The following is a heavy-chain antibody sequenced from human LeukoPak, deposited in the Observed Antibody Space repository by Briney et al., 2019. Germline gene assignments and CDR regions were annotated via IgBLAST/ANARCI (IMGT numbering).Heavy chain of an antibody. D-gene: IGHD3-10*01. Sequence: SETLSLTCTVSGGSISSYYWSWIRQPPGKGLEWIGYIYYSGSTNYNPSLKSRVTISVDTSKNQFSLKLSSVTAADTAVYYCARAGVLWFGEPWAFDIWGQGTMVTVSS. J-gene: IGHJ3*02. CDR3: ARAGVLWFGEPWAFDI. CDR1: GGSISSYY. CDR2: IYYSGST. V-gene: IGHV4-59*01.